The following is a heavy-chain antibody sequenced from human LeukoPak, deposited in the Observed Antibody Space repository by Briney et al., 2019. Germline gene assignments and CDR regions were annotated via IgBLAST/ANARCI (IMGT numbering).Heavy chain of an antibody. D-gene: IGHD3-22*01. CDR2: IYYSGST. CDR3: ARDGKLAYYYDSSGFKGFDY. J-gene: IGHJ4*02. CDR1: GGSISSSSYY. Sequence: PSETLSLTCTVSGGSISSSSYYWGWIHQPPGKGLEWIGSIYYSGSTYYNPSLKSRVTISVDTSKNQFSLKLSSVTAADTAVYYCARDGKLAYYYDSSGFKGFDYWGQGTLVTVSS. V-gene: IGHV4-39*02.